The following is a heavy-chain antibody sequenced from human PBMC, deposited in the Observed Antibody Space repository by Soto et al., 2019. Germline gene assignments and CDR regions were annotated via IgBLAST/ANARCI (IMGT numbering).Heavy chain of an antibody. CDR3: AREGIGAAVTIIDPYYYYYGMDV. V-gene: IGHV1-2*04. J-gene: IGHJ6*02. CDR2: INPNSGGT. D-gene: IGHD6-13*01. CDR1: GYTFTGYY. Sequence: GASVKVSCKASGYTFTGYYMHWVRQAPGQGLEWMGWINPNSGGTNYAQKFQGWVTMTRDTSISTAYMELSRLRSDDTAVYYCAREGIGAAVTIIDPYYYYYGMDVWGQGTTVTVSS.